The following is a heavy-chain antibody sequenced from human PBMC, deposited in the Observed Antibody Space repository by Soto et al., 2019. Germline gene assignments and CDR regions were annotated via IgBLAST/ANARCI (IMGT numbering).Heavy chain of an antibody. D-gene: IGHD2-21*02. Sequence: QVQLVESGGGVVQPGRSLRLSCAASGFTFSSYGMHWVRQAPGKGLEWVAVISYDGSNKYYADSVKGRFTISRDNSKNTLYLQMNSLRAEDTAVYYCAKAVHDFDAFDIWGQGTMVTVSS. CDR1: GFTFSSYG. CDR3: AKAVHDFDAFDI. V-gene: IGHV3-30*18. CDR2: ISYDGSNK. J-gene: IGHJ3*02.